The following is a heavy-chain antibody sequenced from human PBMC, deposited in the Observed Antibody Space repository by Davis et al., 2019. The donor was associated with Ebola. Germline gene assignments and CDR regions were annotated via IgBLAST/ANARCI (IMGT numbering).Heavy chain of an antibody. Sequence: GESLKISCAASGFPFSDYYMNWIRRAPGKGLEWVSHIGSRGGPIYYADSVRGRFTISRDNAKNSLYLQMNSLRAEDTAVYYCARNITKWHSQDNHYFGMDVWSKGTTVTVSS. V-gene: IGHV3-11*01. CDR2: IGSRGGPI. CDR1: GFPFSDYY. CDR3: ARNITKWHSQDNHYFGMDV. D-gene: IGHD5-12*01. J-gene: IGHJ6*04.